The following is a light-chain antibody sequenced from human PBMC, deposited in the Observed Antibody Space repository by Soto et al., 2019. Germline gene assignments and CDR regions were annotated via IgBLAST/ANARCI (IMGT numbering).Light chain of an antibody. Sequence: DIQMTQSPSSLSAXXXXXXXXTCRASQSXSSYLNWYQQKPGKAPKLLIYAASSLQSGVPSRFSGSGSGTDFTLTISSLQPEDFATYYCQQSYSTPRTFGQGTKVEIK. CDR2: AAS. J-gene: IGKJ1*01. CDR3: QQSYSTPRT. V-gene: IGKV1-39*01. CDR1: QSXSSY.